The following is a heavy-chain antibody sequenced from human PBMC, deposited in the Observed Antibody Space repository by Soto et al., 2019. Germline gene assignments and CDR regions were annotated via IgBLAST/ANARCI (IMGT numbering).Heavy chain of an antibody. Sequence: SETLSLTCSVSGGSISSGGYYWSWIRQHPGKGLEWIGYISYTGSTYYNPSLKSRVTISVDTSKNQFSLKLSSVTAADTAVYYCARVYYDFWSGSYAWFDPWGQGTLVT. J-gene: IGHJ5*02. CDR2: ISYTGST. D-gene: IGHD3-3*01. CDR3: ARVYYDFWSGSYAWFDP. V-gene: IGHV4-31*03. CDR1: GGSISSGGYY.